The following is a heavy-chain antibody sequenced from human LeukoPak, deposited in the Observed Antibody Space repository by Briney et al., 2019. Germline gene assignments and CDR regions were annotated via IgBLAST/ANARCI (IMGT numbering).Heavy chain of an antibody. CDR2: VDPEDGET. J-gene: IGHJ4*02. D-gene: IGHD1-26*01. CDR1: GYTFTDYY. CDR3: ATLSSGSLVPYYFDY. V-gene: IGHV1-69-2*01. Sequence: ASVKISCKVSGYTFTDYYMHWVHQAPGKGLEWMGLVDPEDGETIYAEKFQGRVTITADTSTDTAYMELSSLRSEDTAVYYCATLSSGSLVPYYFDYWGQGTLFTVSS.